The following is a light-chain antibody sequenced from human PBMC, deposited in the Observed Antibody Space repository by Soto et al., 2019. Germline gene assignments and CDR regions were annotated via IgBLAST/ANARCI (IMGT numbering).Light chain of an antibody. J-gene: IGKJ1*01. Sequence: DIQLTQSPSFLSASVGDRVTITCRASQGISSCLAWYQQKPGKAPQHLIYAASTLQSGVPSRFSGSGSGTEFTLTISNLQPEDFATYYCQQLYCYPRTFGQGTKVEIK. CDR1: QGISSC. CDR3: QQLYCYPRT. V-gene: IGKV1-9*01. CDR2: AAS.